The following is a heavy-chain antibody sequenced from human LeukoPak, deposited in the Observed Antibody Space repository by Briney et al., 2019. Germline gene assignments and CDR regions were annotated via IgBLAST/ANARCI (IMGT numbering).Heavy chain of an antibody. Sequence: ASVKVPRKASGYTFTSYYMHWARQDPGQGLEWMGIINPSGGSTSYAQKLQGRVTMARDMSTSTVYMEPGSLRSEDTAVYYCARDPLIAVAGPTTSNWFDPWGQGTLVTVSS. V-gene: IGHV1-46*01. CDR2: INPSGGST. CDR1: GYTFTSYY. CDR3: ARDPLIAVAGPTTSNWFDP. D-gene: IGHD6-19*01. J-gene: IGHJ5*02.